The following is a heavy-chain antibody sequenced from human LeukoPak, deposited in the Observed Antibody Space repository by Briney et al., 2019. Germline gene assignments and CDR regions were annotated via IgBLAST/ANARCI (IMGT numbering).Heavy chain of an antibody. CDR3: AKVRVDAYVSPNDY. CDR1: GFTFSTYA. Sequence: PGGSLRLSCTASGFTFSTYAMSWVRQAPGKGLEWVSGLSNTGDSPYYADSVKGRFTISRDNSRNTLYLQMNSLRAEDTALYYCAKVRVDAYVSPNDYWGQGTLVTVSS. D-gene: IGHD3-16*01. CDR2: LSNTGDSP. V-gene: IGHV3-23*01. J-gene: IGHJ4*02.